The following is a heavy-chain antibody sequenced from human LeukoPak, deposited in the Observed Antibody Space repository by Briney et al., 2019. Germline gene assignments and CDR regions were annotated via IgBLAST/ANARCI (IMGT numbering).Heavy chain of an antibody. J-gene: IGHJ4*02. CDR1: GGTFSSYA. CDR3: AREGSVDWLGRRPLYFDY. D-gene: IGHD3-9*01. CDR2: IIPIFGTA. Sequence: SVKVSCKASGGTFSSYAISWVRQAPGQGLEWMGGIIPIFGTANYAQKFQGRVTITADESTSTACMELSSLRSEDTAVYYCAREGSVDWLGRRPLYFDYWGQGTLVTVSS. V-gene: IGHV1-69*13.